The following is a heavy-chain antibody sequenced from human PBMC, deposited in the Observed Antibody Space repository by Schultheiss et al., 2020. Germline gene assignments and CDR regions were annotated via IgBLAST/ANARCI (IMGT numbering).Heavy chain of an antibody. CDR2: ISSSSSTI. CDR1: GFTFNNAW. J-gene: IGHJ3*02. CDR3: ARVDI. Sequence: GESLKISCAASGFTFNNAWMSWVRQAPGKGLEWVSYISSSSSTIYYADSVKGRFTISRDNAKNTLYLQMNSLRAEDTAVYYCARVDIPGQGTMVTVSS. V-gene: IGHV3-48*04.